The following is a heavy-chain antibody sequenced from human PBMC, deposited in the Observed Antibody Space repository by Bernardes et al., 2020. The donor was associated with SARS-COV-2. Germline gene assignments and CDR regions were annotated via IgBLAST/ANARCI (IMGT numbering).Heavy chain of an antibody. J-gene: IGHJ5*02. CDR2: FDPEDGET. CDR1: GYTLTELS. D-gene: IGHD3-10*01. CDR3: ATASPYYYGSGANWFDP. Sequence: ASVKVSCKVSGYTLTELSMHWVRQAPGKGLEWMGGFDPEDGETIYAQKFQGRVTMTEDTSTDTAYMELSSLRSEDTAVYSCATASPYYYGSGANWFDPWGQGTLVTVSS. V-gene: IGHV1-24*01.